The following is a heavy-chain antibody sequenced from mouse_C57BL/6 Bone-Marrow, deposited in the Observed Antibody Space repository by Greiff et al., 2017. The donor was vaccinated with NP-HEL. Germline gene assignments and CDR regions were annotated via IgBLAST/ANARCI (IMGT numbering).Heavy chain of an antibody. Sequence: VQLQQSGAELVRPGASVKLSCKASGYTFTDYYINWVKQRPGQGLEWIARIYPGSGNTYYNEKFKGKATLTAEKSSSTAYMQLSSLTSEDSAVYVCARGLRRGGFAYWGQGTLVTVSA. CDR1: GYTFTDYY. J-gene: IGHJ3*01. CDR3: ARGLRRGGFAY. D-gene: IGHD2-12*01. CDR2: IYPGSGNT. V-gene: IGHV1-76*01.